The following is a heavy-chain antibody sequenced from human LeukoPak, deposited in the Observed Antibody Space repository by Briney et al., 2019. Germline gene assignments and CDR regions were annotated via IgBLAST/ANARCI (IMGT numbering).Heavy chain of an antibody. CDR3: ASRTPYDILTAPHDAFDI. D-gene: IGHD3-9*01. Sequence: GASLKISCKGSGYSFTSYWIGGVRQMPGKGLEWMGIFYTGDSDTRYSPSFQGQVTISADKSISTAYLQWSSLKASDTAMYYCASRTPYDILTAPHDAFDIWGQGTMVTVSS. V-gene: IGHV5-51*01. J-gene: IGHJ3*02. CDR1: GYSFTSYW. CDR2: FYTGDSDT.